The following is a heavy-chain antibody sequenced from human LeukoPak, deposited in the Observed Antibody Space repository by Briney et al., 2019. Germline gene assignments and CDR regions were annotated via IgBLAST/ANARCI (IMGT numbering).Heavy chain of an antibody. J-gene: IGHJ3*02. CDR3: ARVQGETLPTNAFDI. V-gene: IGHV3-66*01. CDR2: IYSGGST. CDR1: GFTVSSNY. D-gene: IGHD5-12*01. Sequence: GGSLRLSCAASGFTVSSNYMSWVRQAPGKGLEWVSVIYSGGSTFYADSVKGRFTISRDNSKNTLYLQMNSLRAEDTAVYYCARVQGETLPTNAFDIWGQGTMVTVSS.